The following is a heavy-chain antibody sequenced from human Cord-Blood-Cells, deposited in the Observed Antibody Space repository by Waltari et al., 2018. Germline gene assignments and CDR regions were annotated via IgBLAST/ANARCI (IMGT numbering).Heavy chain of an antibody. Sequence: QVQLQQWGAGLLKPSEPLSLTCAVYGGSFRGYYWSWIRQPPGKGLEWIGEINHSGSTNYNPSLKSRVTISVDTSKNQFSLKLSSVTAADTAVYYCARAPNMVRGVSAIDYWGQGTLVTVSS. J-gene: IGHJ4*02. D-gene: IGHD3-10*01. CDR3: ARAPNMVRGVSAIDY. V-gene: IGHV4-34*01. CDR2: INHSGST. CDR1: GGSFRGYY.